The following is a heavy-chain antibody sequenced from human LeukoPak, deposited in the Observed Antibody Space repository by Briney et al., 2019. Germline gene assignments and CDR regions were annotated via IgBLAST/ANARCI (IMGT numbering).Heavy chain of an antibody. CDR1: GFTVSTYD. J-gene: IGHJ4*02. CDR2: IRYDGSNK. V-gene: IGHV3-30*02. CDR3: AKEIWPTVTTPGWTYFDY. D-gene: IGHD4-17*01. Sequence: GGSLRLSCAASGFTVSTYDMSWVRQAPGKGLEWVAFIRYDGSNKYYADSVKGRFTISRDNSKNTLYLQMNSLRAEDTAVYYCAKEIWPTVTTPGWTYFDYWGQGALVTVSS.